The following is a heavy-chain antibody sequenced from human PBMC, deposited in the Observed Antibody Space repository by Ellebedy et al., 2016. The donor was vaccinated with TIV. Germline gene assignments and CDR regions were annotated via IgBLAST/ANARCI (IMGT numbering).Heavy chain of an antibody. CDR1: GYTFTSYA. V-gene: IGHV1-18*01. Sequence: AASVKVSCKTSGYTFTSYAISWVRQAPGQGLEWIAWTSPYHGDKKFAEKFKDRVTLTKDTSTTTVYMELRSLRSDDSAMYYCTRDCSSSACHAYYYYYGMDVWGQGTSVTVSS. CDR3: TRDCSSSACHAYYYYYGMDV. J-gene: IGHJ6*02. D-gene: IGHD2-2*01. CDR2: TSPYHGDK.